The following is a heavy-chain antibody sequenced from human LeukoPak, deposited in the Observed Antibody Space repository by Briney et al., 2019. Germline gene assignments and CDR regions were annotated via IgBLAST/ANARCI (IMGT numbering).Heavy chain of an antibody. J-gene: IGHJ1*01. D-gene: IGHD4-23*01. CDR2: TYYSGST. CDR1: GGSISSSSYY. CDR3: AREKDYGGNSEYFQH. V-gene: IGHV4-39*07. Sequence: SETLSLTCTVSGGSISSSSYYWGWIRQPPGKELEWIGSTYYSGSTYYNPSLKSRVTISIDTSKNQFSLKLSSVTAADTAVYYCAREKDYGGNSEYFQHWGQGTLVTVSS.